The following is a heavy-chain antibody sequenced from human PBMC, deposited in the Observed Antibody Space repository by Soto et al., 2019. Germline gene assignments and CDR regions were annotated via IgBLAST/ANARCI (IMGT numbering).Heavy chain of an antibody. CDR2: ISAYNGNT. Sequence: ASVKVSCKASGYTFTSYGISWVRQAPGQGLEWMGWISAYNGNTNYAQKLQGRVTMTTDTSTSTAYMELRSLRSDDTAVYYCASQNYWSGGSCYPNDAIDIWGQATMVTVSS. CDR3: ASQNYWSGGSCYPNDAIDI. V-gene: IGHV1-18*01. D-gene: IGHD2-15*01. J-gene: IGHJ3*02. CDR1: GYTFTSYG.